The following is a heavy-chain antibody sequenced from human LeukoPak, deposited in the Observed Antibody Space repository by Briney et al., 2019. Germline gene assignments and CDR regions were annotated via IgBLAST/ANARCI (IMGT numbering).Heavy chain of an antibody. Sequence: GGSLRLSCAASGFTFSSYSMNWVRQAPGKGLEWVSSISSSSSYIYYADSVKGRFTISRDNSKNTLYLQMNSLRAEDTAVYYCAKDRGSYVGDAFDIWGQGTMVTVSS. J-gene: IGHJ3*02. V-gene: IGHV3-21*04. CDR2: ISSSSSYI. CDR1: GFTFSSYS. D-gene: IGHD1-26*01. CDR3: AKDRGSYVGDAFDI.